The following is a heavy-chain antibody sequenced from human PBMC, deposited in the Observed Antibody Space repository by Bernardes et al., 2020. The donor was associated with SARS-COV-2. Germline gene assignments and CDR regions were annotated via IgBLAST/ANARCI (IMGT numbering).Heavy chain of an antibody. V-gene: IGHV1-3*01. CDR1: GYTFTSHT. CDR2: LNAANGDT. J-gene: IGHJ5*02. CDR3: ARDTVGSFDEITLFAVIKEVRSPFYP. D-gene: IGHD3-3*01. Sequence: ASVKVSCKASGYTFTSHTVHWVRQAPGQRLEWMGWLNAANGDTKYSQRFQGRVTISRDTSASTAYMELRNLRSEDTAVYYCARDTVGSFDEITLFAVIKEVRSPFYPWGQGTLVTVSS.